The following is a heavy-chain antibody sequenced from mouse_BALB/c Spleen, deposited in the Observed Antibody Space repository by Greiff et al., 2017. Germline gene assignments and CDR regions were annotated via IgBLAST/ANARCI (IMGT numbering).Heavy chain of an antibody. CDR1: GFTFSDYY. CDR3: ARDRYEGNYYAMDY. D-gene: IGHD2-12*01. V-gene: IGHV5-4*02. J-gene: IGHJ4*01. CDR2: ISDGGSYT. Sequence: EVKLVESGGGLVKPGGSLKLSCAASGFTFSDYYMYWVRQTPEKRLEWVATISDGGSYTYYPDSVKGRFTISRDNAKNNLYLQMSSLKSEDTAMYYGARDRYEGNYYAMDYWGQGTSVTVSS.